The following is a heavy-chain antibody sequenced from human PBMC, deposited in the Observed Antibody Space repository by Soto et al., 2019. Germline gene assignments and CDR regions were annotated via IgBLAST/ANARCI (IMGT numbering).Heavy chain of an antibody. CDR2: ISFTGNT. V-gene: IGHV4-39*01. Sequence: SESLSRNFTSSVGSITISSHFWGWVRHPPGKGLEWIGTISFTGNTYYTPSLKSRLTMSIDTSKNEFSLRLNSVTAADTAVYYCAGQTFTIAAASYGRSNWFDPWGPGTLVTVSS. CDR1: VGSITISSHF. D-gene: IGHD6-25*01. CDR3: AGQTFTIAAASYGRSNWFDP. J-gene: IGHJ5*02.